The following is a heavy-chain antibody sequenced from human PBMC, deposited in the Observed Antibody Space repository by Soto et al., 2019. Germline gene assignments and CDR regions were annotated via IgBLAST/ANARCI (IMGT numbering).Heavy chain of an antibody. Sequence: GGSLRLSCAASGYTFRNYAMNWVRQAPGKGLEWVSTISGSDGRTWYADSVKGRFTISRDTSKNTLYLQMNRLRVEDTAVYFGARKTDTRGSRKGGKWGQEPRITLS. D-gene: IGHD1-26*01. CDR1: GYTFRNYA. V-gene: IGHV3-23*01. CDR3: ARKTDTRGSRKGGK. J-gene: IGHJ4*02. CDR2: ISGSDGRT.